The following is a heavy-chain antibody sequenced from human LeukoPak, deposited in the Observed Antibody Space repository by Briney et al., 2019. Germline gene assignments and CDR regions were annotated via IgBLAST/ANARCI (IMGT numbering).Heavy chain of an antibody. CDR3: ASFDILTGYASLYNWFDP. Sequence: GGSLRLSCAASGFTFSSYSMNWVRQAPGKGLEWVSSISSSSSHIYYADSVKGRFTISRDNAKNSLYLQMNSLRAEDTAVYYCASFDILTGYASLYNWFDPWGQGTLVTVSS. V-gene: IGHV3-21*01. J-gene: IGHJ5*02. CDR1: GFTFSSYS. CDR2: ISSSSSHI. D-gene: IGHD3-9*01.